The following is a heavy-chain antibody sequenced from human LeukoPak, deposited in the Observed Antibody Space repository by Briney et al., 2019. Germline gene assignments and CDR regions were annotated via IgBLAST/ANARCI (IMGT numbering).Heavy chain of an antibody. D-gene: IGHD6-13*01. CDR2: IYTSGST. CDR1: GGSISSYY. Sequence: SETLSLTCTVSGGSISSYYWSWIRQPAGKGLEWIGRIYTSGSTNYNPSLKSRVTMSVDTSKNQFSLELSSVTAADTAVYYCARGPFIAAAGTEFNYFDYWGQGTLVTVSS. J-gene: IGHJ4*02. V-gene: IGHV4-4*07. CDR3: ARGPFIAAAGTEFNYFDY.